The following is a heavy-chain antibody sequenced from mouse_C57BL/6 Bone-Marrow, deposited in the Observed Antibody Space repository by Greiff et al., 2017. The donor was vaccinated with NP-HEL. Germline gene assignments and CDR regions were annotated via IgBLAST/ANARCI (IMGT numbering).Heavy chain of an antibody. V-gene: IGHV5-6*01. CDR1: GFTFSSYG. D-gene: IGHD2-3*01. CDR2: ISSGGSYT. CDR3: ARGDDGTKATGAY. Sequence: VQLKQSGGDLVKPGGSLKLSCAASGFTFSSYGMSWVRQTPDKRLEWVATISSGGSYTYYPDSVKGRFTISRDNAKNTLYLQMSSLKSEDTAMYYCARGDDGTKATGAYWGQGTLVTVSA. J-gene: IGHJ3*01.